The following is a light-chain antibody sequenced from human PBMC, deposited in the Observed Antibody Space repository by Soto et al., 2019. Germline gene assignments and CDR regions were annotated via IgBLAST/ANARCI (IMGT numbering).Light chain of an antibody. V-gene: IGLV2-14*01. Sequence: QSVLTQPASVSGSPGQSITISCTGTSSDVGSYNYVSWYQQHPGKAPKLMIYEVSDRPSGISSRFSGSKSGNTASLTVSGLQAEDEADYYCTSHAGSNNYVFGTGTKVT. J-gene: IGLJ1*01. CDR2: EVS. CDR3: TSHAGSNNYV. CDR1: SSDVGSYNY.